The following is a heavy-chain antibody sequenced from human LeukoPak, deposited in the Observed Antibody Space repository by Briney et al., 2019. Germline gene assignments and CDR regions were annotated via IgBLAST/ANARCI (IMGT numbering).Heavy chain of an antibody. Sequence: SVKVSCKASGGTFSSYAISWVRQAPGQGLEWMGGIIPIFGTANYAQKFQGRVTITADESTSTAYMELSSLRSEDTAVYYCARCGYSDGWSCDHWGQGTLVTVSS. CDR1: GGTFSSYA. V-gene: IGHV1-69*13. CDR3: ARCGYSDGWSCDH. CDR2: IIPIFGTA. D-gene: IGHD5-18*01. J-gene: IGHJ5*02.